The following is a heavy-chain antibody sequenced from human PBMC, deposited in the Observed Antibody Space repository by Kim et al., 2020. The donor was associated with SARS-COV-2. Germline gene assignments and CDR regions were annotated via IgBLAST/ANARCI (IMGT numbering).Heavy chain of an antibody. J-gene: IGHJ4*02. CDR3: AKDSYAYGSGRADY. CDR2: ISYDGSDK. Sequence: GGSLRLSCAASGFTFSSYGVHWVRQAPGKGLEWVAVISYDGSDKYYADSVKGRFTISRDNSKNTLYLQMNSLRAEDTAVYYCAKDSYAYGSGRADYWGQGTLVTVSS. V-gene: IGHV3-30*18. CDR1: GFTFSSYG. D-gene: IGHD3-10*01.